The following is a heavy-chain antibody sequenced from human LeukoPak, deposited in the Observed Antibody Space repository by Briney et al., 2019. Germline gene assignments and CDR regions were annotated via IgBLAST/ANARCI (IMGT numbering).Heavy chain of an antibody. CDR3: ARGPRNDP. CDR1: GYPFTTYE. D-gene: IGHD1-14*01. CDR2: VHPNTGNT. V-gene: IGHV1-8*01. J-gene: IGHJ5*02. Sequence: AASVTVSCTTSGYPFTTYEINWVRQAAGQGLEWMGWVHPNTGNTAYAQRFQGRVTMTRDTSISTAYMELSSLTSNDTAVYFCARGPRNDPWGQGTLVTVSS.